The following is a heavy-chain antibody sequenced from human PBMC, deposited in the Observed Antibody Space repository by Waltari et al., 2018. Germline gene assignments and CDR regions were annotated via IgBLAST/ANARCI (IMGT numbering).Heavy chain of an antibody. J-gene: IGHJ3*02. CDR1: GYTFTSSD. CDR3: ASADYYDSSGYRAFDI. D-gene: IGHD3-22*01. Sequence: QVQLVQSGAEVKKPGASVKVSCKASGYTFTSSDINWVRQAHGQGLEWMGWMNPNSGNTGYAQKFQGRVTMTRNTSISTAYMELTSLRSEDTAVYYCASADYYDSSGYRAFDIWGQGTMVTVSS. V-gene: IGHV1-8*01. CDR2: MNPNSGNT.